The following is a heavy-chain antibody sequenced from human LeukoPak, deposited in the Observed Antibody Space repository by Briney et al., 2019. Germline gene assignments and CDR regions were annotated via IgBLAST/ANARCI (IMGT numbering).Heavy chain of an antibody. CDR1: GGSISSSSYY. J-gene: IGHJ4*02. CDR2: IYYSGST. CDR3: ASRWEYLLDY. Sequence: PSETLSLTCTVSGGSISSSSYYWGWIRQPPGTRLEWIGSIYYSGSTYYNPSLKSRVTISVDTSKNQFSLKLSSVTAADTAVYYCASRWEYLLDYWGQGTLVTVSS. V-gene: IGHV4-39*01. D-gene: IGHD1-26*01.